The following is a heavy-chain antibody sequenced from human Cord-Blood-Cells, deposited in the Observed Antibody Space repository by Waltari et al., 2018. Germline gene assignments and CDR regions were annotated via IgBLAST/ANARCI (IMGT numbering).Heavy chain of an antibody. CDR3: ARDGGSSSWYAFDI. J-gene: IGHJ3*02. Sequence: QVQLVQSGAEVKKPGASVKVSCKASGYTFTGYYLPWVRPDPGKGLEWMGWINPNSGGTNYAQKFQGRVTMTRDTSISTAYMELSRLRSDDTAVYYCARDGGSSSWYAFDIWGQGTMVTVSS. V-gene: IGHV1-2*02. CDR1: GYTFTGYY. CDR2: INPNSGGT. D-gene: IGHD6-13*01.